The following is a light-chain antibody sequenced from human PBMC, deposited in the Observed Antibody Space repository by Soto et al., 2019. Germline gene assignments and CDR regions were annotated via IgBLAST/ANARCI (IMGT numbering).Light chain of an antibody. J-gene: IGKJ2*02. V-gene: IGKV3-11*01. CDR3: QQRSNWPLGT. Sequence: EIVLTQSPATLSLSPGERANLSCRASQSVSSYLAWYQQKPGQAPRLLIYDASNRATGIPARFSGSGSGTDFTPTISSLEPEDFAVYYCQQRSNWPLGTFGQGTKLEIK. CDR2: DAS. CDR1: QSVSSY.